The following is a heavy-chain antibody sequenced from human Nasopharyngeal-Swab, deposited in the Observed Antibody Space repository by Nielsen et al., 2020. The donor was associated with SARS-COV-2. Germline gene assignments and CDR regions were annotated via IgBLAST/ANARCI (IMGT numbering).Heavy chain of an antibody. CDR1: GDSINSHF. J-gene: IGHJ5*02. V-gene: IGHV4-4*07. D-gene: IGHD3-3*01. CDR3: ARDIRRTIFGVVITGGWFDP. CDR2: IYTSGST. Sequence: SETLSLTCTVSGDSINSHFWSWIRQPAGKGLEWIGRIYTSGSTNYNPSLKSRVTISVDTSKNQFSLKLSSVTAADTAVYYCARDIRRTIFGVVITGGWFDPWGQGTLVTVSS.